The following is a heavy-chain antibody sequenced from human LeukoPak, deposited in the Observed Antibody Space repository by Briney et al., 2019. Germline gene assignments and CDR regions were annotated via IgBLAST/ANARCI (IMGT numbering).Heavy chain of an antibody. CDR3: ARDDYGGTFDAFDI. V-gene: IGHV3-48*03. CDR1: GFTFSNYE. D-gene: IGHD4-17*01. CDR2: IGSGDGSI. J-gene: IGHJ3*02. Sequence: GGSLRLSCAASGFTFSNYEMNWVRQAPGKGLEWVSYIGSGDGSIYYADSVRGRFTSSRDNAKKSLFLQMNSLRVEDTAVYYCARDDYGGTFDAFDIWGQGAMVTVSS.